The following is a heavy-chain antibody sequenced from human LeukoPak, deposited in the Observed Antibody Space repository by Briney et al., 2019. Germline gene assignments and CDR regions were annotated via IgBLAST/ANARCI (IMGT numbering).Heavy chain of an antibody. Sequence: GGSLRLSCAASGFTFNSFAMNWVRQAPGKGLEWVSAISGSGGSTYYADSVKGRFTISRDNSKNTLYLQMNSLRAEDTAVYYCAKGQYSYGSSYFDYWGQGTLVTVSS. J-gene: IGHJ4*02. CDR3: AKGQYSYGSSYFDY. D-gene: IGHD5-18*01. V-gene: IGHV3-23*01. CDR2: ISGSGGST. CDR1: GFTFNSFA.